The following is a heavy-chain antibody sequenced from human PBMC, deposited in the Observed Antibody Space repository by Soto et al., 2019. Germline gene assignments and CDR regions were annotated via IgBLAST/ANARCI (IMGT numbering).Heavy chain of an antibody. Sequence: SVKFSCKASEVTFSSYTISWLRQAPGQGLEWMGRIIPILGIANYAQKFQGRVTITADKSTSTAYMELSSLRSEDTAVYYCARDARFGELPGWFDPWGQGTLVTVSS. CDR2: IIPILGIA. CDR3: ARDARFGELPGWFDP. V-gene: IGHV1-69*04. D-gene: IGHD3-10*01. CDR1: EVTFSSYT. J-gene: IGHJ5*02.